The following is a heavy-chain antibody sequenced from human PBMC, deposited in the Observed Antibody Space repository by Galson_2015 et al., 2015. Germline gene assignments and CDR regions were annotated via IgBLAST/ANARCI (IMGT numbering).Heavy chain of an antibody. CDR3: ARVHTAGFYTMDS. Sequence: SLRLSCAVSGFIFSSYSMNWVRQAPGKGLEWVSYIRIGSSAIYYADSVKGRFTISRDDAKNSLYLQMSSLRDEDTGIYYCARVHTAGFYTMDSWGQGTLVTVSS. V-gene: IGHV3-48*02. CDR1: GFIFSSYS. CDR2: IRIGSSAI. D-gene: IGHD2-21*02. J-gene: IGHJ4*02.